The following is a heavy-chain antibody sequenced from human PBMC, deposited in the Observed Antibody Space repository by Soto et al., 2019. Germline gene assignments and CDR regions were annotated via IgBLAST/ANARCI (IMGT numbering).Heavy chain of an antibody. CDR1: GFTFSSYA. J-gene: IGHJ4*02. V-gene: IGHV3-23*01. CDR3: AKNHMSQKVPTFDY. Sequence: EVQLLESGGGLVQPGGSLRLSCAASGFTFSSYAMSWVRQAPGKGLEWVSAISGSGGSTYYADSVKGRFTISRDNSKNTLYLQMNRLSAEDTAVYYCAKNHMSQKVPTFDYWGQGTLVTVSS. CDR2: ISGSGGST.